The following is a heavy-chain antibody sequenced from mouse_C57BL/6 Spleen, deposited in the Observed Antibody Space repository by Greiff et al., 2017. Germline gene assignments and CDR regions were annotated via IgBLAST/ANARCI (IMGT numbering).Heavy chain of an antibody. CDR3: AGHDYLYAMDY. Sequence: VQLQQSGPELVKPGASVKISCKASGYTFTDYYMNWVKQSHGKSLEWIGDINPNNGGTSYNQKFKGKATLTVDKSSSTAYMELRSLTSEDSAVYYCAGHDYLYAMDYWGQGTSVTVSS. J-gene: IGHJ4*01. V-gene: IGHV1-26*01. CDR1: GYTFTDYY. D-gene: IGHD2-4*01. CDR2: INPNNGGT.